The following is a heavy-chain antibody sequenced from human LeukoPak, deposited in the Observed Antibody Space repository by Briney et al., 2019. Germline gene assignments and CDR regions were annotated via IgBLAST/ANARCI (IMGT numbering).Heavy chain of an antibody. Sequence: SETLSLTCTVSGGSISSYYWSWIRQPPGKGLEWIGYIYYSGSTNYNPSLKSRVTISVDTSKNQFSLKLSSVTAADTAVYYCARAPIQRFSSSWGNDYWGQGTLVTVSS. D-gene: IGHD6-13*01. CDR1: GGSISSYY. J-gene: IGHJ4*02. V-gene: IGHV4-59*01. CDR3: ARAPIQRFSSSWGNDY. CDR2: IYYSGST.